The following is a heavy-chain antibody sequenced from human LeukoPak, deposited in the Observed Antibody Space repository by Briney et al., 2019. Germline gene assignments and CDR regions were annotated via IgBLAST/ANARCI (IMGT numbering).Heavy chain of an antibody. Sequence: PSETLSLTCTVSGGSISSYYWSWIRQPSGKGLEWLGYIYYSGSTNYNPSLKSRVTISVDTSKNQFSLKLSSVTAADTAVYYCARDSRLDQPLLYSYYYYGMDVWGQGTTVTVSS. J-gene: IGHJ6*02. CDR1: GGSISSYY. CDR2: IYYSGST. D-gene: IGHD2-2*02. CDR3: ARDSRLDQPLLYSYYYYGMDV. V-gene: IGHV4-59*01.